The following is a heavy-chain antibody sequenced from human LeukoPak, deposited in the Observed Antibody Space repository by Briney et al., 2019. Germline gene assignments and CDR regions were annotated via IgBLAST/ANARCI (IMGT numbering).Heavy chain of an antibody. CDR3: AKDRMGSGSPTYFDY. J-gene: IGHJ4*02. D-gene: IGHD3-10*01. CDR2: IRYDGSNK. V-gene: IGHV3-30*02. Sequence: SGGSLRLSCAASGFTFSSYGMHWVRQAPGKGLEWVAYIRYDGSNKYYADSVKGRFTISRDNSKNTLYLQMNSLRAEDTAVYYCAKDRMGSGSPTYFDYWGQGTLVTVSS. CDR1: GFTFSSYG.